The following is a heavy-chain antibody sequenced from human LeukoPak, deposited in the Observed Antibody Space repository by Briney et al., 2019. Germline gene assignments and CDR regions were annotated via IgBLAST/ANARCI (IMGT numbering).Heavy chain of an antibody. Sequence: SETLSLTCAVYGGSFSGYYWSWIRQPPGKGLEWIGEINHGGSTNYNPSLKSRVTISVDTSKNQFSLKLSSVTAADTAVYYCARGWNWLQPFDYWGQGTLVTVSS. CDR2: INHGGST. CDR3: ARGWNWLQPFDY. V-gene: IGHV4-34*01. D-gene: IGHD5-24*01. J-gene: IGHJ4*02. CDR1: GGSFSGYY.